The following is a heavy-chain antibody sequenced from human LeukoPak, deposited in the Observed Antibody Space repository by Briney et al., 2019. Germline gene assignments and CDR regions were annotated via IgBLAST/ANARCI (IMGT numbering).Heavy chain of an antibody. D-gene: IGHD3-16*02. J-gene: IGHJ4*02. CDR1: GGSISSYY. Sequence: PSETLSLTCTVSGGSISSYYWSWIRQPPGKGLEWLGYIYYSGSTNYNPSLKSRVTIPVDTSKNQFSLKLSSVTAADTAVYYCARLAYDYVWGSYRYYFDYWGQGTLVTVSS. CDR3: ARLAYDYVWGSYRYYFDY. V-gene: IGHV4-59*08. CDR2: IYYSGST.